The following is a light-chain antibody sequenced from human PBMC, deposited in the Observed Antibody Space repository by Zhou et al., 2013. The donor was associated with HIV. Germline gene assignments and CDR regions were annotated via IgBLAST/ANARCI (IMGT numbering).Light chain of an antibody. CDR1: QSVSSY. CDR2: YAS. CDR3: QQRSNWPST. V-gene: IGKV3-11*01. J-gene: IGKJ5*01. Sequence: IVLTQSPATLSLSPGERATLSCRASQSVSSYLAWYQQKPGQAPRLLIYYASNRATGIPARFSGSGSGTDFTLTISSLEPEDFAVYYCQQRSNWPSTFGQGTRLEIK.